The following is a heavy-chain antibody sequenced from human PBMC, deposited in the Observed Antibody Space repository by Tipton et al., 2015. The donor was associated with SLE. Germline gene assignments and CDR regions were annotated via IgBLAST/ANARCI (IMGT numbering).Heavy chain of an antibody. CDR3: AKDQAVAVDGMDV. D-gene: IGHD6-19*01. V-gene: IGHV3-33*06. CDR1: GFTFSSYG. J-gene: IGHJ6*02. CDR2: IWYDGSNK. Sequence: SLRLSCAASGFTFSSYGMHWVRQAPGKGLEWVAVIWYDGSNKYYADSVKGRFTISRDNSKNTLYLQTNSLRAEDTAVYYCAKDQAVAVDGMDVWGQGTTVTVSS.